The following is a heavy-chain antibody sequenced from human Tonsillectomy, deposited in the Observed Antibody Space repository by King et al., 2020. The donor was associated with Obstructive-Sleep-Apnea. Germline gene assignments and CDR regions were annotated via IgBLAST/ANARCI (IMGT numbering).Heavy chain of an antibody. CDR2: INPSGGST. J-gene: IGHJ4*02. Sequence: QLVQSGAEVKKPGASVTVSCQASGYTFTSYYMHWVRQAPGQGLEWMGIINPSGGSTSYAQKFQGRVTMTRDTSTSTVYMELSSLRSEDTAVYYCAREVDTGRSFDYWGQGTLVTVSS. V-gene: IGHV1-46*01. CDR3: AREVDTGRSFDY. D-gene: IGHD5-18*01. CDR1: GYTFTSYY.